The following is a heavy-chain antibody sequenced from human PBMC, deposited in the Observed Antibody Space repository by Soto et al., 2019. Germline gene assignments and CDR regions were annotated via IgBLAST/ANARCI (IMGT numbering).Heavy chain of an antibody. CDR2: ISSSSSTI. J-gene: IGHJ4*02. D-gene: IGHD3-16*02. Sequence: HPGGSLSLSCAASGLTFSSYSMNWVRQAPGKGLEWVSYISSSSSTIYYADSVKGRFTISRDNAKNSLYLQMNSLRAEDTAVYYCARDYNYIWGSYRYTQYYFDYWGQGTLVTVSS. CDR3: ARDYNYIWGSYRYTQYYFDY. CDR1: GLTFSSYS. V-gene: IGHV3-48*01.